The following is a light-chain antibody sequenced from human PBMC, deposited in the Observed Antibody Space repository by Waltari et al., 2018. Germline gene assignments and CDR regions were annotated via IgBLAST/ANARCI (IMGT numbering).Light chain of an antibody. CDR2: KDS. J-gene: IGLJ2*01. CDR3: QSADSSGTSVV. Sequence: SYELTQPPSVSVSPGQTARITCSGDALPKQYAFWYQQKPCQAPVLVIYKDSERPSGIPARFSGSSSGTTVTLTISGVQAEDEADYYCQSADSSGTSVVFGGGTKLTVL. V-gene: IGLV3-25*03. CDR1: ALPKQY.